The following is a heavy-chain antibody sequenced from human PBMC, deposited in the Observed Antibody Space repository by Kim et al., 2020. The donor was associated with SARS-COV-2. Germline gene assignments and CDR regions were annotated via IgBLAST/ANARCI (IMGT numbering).Heavy chain of an antibody. Sequence: GGSLRLSCTASGFTFGDYAMSWVRQAPGKGLEWVGFIRSKAYGGTTEYAASVKGRFTISRDDSKSIAYLQMNSLKTEDTAVYYCTTPNDSSGYYYDWYFDLWGRGTLVTVSS. D-gene: IGHD3-22*01. CDR2: IRSKAYGGTT. CDR1: GFTFGDYA. CDR3: TTPNDSSGYYYDWYFDL. J-gene: IGHJ2*01. V-gene: IGHV3-49*04.